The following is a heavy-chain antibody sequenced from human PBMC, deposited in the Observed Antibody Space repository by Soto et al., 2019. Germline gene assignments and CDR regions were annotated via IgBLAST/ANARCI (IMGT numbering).Heavy chain of an antibody. D-gene: IGHD2-21*01. CDR1: GYTFNNFV. CDR2: ISASNGDT. CDR3: ARATVGVVPPATYIDH. V-gene: IGHV1-18*01. Sequence: QVQLVQSGTEVQKPGASVKVSCKASGYTFNNFVVAWVRQAPGQGLEWMGWISASNGDTNYAQKFQGRVTMTTDTSTNTAYMHLRSLRSDDTAVYYCARATVGVVPPATYIDHWGQGTRVSVSS. J-gene: IGHJ4*02.